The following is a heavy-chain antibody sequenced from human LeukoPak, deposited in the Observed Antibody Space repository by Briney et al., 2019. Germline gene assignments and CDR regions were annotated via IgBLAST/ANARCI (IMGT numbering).Heavy chain of an antibody. Sequence: PGGSLRLSCAASGFTFSSYWMHWVRQAPGKGLVWVSRINSDGSSTSYADSVKGRFTISRDNAKNTLYLQMKSLRAEDTAVYYCAKDAPRSGIVVVPAALDYWGQGTLVTVSS. CDR1: GFTFSSYW. CDR2: INSDGSST. D-gene: IGHD2-2*01. V-gene: IGHV3-74*01. J-gene: IGHJ4*02. CDR3: AKDAPRSGIVVVPAALDY.